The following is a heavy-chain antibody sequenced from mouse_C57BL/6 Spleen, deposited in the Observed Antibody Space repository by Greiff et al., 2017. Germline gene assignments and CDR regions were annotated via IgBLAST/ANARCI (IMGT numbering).Heavy chain of an antibody. CDR3: ARGGVTRWYFEV. CDR1: GYAFSSSW. J-gene: IGHJ1*03. Sequence: VKLMESGPELVKPGASVKISCKASGYAFSSSWMNWVKQRPGKGLEWIGRIYPGDGDTNYNGKFKGKATLTADKSSSTAYMQLSSLTSEDSAVYFCARGGVTRWYFEVWGTGTTVTVSS. V-gene: IGHV1-82*01. CDR2: IYPGDGDT. D-gene: IGHD3-3*01.